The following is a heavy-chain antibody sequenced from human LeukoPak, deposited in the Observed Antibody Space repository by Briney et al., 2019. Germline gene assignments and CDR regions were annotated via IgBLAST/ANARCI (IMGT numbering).Heavy chain of an antibody. CDR1: GFTFSRYA. Sequence: GGSLRLSCTASGFTFSRYAMSWVRQAPGKGLEWVSAISGSGGSTFYADFVKGRFTISRDNSKNTLYLQMNSLRADDTAVYYCAKGYYIRATCYARFDPWGQGTLVTVSS. V-gene: IGHV3-23*01. CDR3: AKGYYIRATCYARFDP. CDR2: ISGSGGST. D-gene: IGHD2-2*01. J-gene: IGHJ5*02.